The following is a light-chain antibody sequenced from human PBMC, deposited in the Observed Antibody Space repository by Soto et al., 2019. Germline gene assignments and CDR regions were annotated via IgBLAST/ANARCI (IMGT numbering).Light chain of an antibody. V-gene: IGLV2-8*01. CDR3: SSYAGSNNSV. J-gene: IGLJ1*01. CDR2: EVS. CDR1: SSDVGGYNY. Sequence: QSVLTQPPSASGSPGQSVTISCTGTSSDVGGYNYVSWYQQHPGKAPKLTIYEVSKRPSGVPDRFSGSKSGNTASLTVSGLQAEDEADYYCSSYAGSNNSVFGTGTKLTVL.